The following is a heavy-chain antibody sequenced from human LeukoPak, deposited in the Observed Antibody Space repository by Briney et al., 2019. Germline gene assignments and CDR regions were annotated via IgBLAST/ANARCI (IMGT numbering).Heavy chain of an antibody. CDR3: ARGYYDSSGFPFDY. CDR2: IYRGGST. CDR1: GFTVSSNY. D-gene: IGHD3-22*01. J-gene: IGHJ4*02. Sequence: GSLRLSCAASGFTVSSNYMSWVRQAPGKGLEWVSVIYRGGSTYYADSVKGRFTISRDNSKNTLYLQMNSLRAEDTAVYYCARGYYDSSGFPFDYWGQGTLVTVSS. V-gene: IGHV3-66*01.